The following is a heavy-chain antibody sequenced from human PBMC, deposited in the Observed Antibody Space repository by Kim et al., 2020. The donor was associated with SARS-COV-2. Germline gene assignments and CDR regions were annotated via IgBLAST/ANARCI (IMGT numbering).Heavy chain of an antibody. Sequence: SETLSLTCAVYGGSFSGYYWSWIRQPPGKGLEWIGEINHSGSTNYNPSLKSRVTISVDTSKNQFSLKLSSVTAADTAVYYCAWRGRARKYYDILTGGFDYWGQGTLVTVSS. CDR1: GGSFSGYY. D-gene: IGHD3-9*01. CDR3: AWRGRARKYYDILTGGFDY. CDR2: INHSGST. J-gene: IGHJ4*02. V-gene: IGHV4-34*01.